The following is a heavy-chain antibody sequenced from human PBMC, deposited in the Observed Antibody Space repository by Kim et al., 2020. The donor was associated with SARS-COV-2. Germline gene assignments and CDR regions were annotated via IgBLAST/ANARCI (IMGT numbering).Heavy chain of an antibody. CDR2: SNK. CDR3: ARDSLGLDY. J-gene: IGHJ4*02. Sequence: SNKYYADSVKGRVTISRDNSKNTLYLQMNSLRAEDTAVYYCARDSLGLDYWGQGTLVTVSS. V-gene: IGHV3-30*01. D-gene: IGHD7-27*01.